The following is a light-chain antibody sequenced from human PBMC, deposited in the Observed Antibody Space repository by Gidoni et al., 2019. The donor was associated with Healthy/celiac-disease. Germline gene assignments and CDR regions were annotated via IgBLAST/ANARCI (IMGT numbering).Light chain of an antibody. V-gene: IGKV4-1*01. CDR1: QSVLYSSTNKNY. Sequence: IVMTQSPDPLPLSLGERAPINCKSSQSVLYSSTNKNYLAWYQQKPGQPPKLLIYWASTRESGVPDRFSGSGSGTDFTLTISSLQAEDVAVYYCQQYYSTPLTFGGGTKVEIK. CDR3: QQYYSTPLT. CDR2: WAS. J-gene: IGKJ4*01.